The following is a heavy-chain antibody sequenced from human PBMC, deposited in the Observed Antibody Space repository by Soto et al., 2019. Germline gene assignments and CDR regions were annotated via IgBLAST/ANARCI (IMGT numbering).Heavy chain of an antibody. D-gene: IGHD3-22*01. V-gene: IGHV4-34*01. Sequence: SETLSLTCAVYGGSFSGYYGSWIRQPPGKGLEWIGEINHSGSTNYSPSFEGQVTISVDKSNNTAFLRWDKLKTSDTATYFCARRALDPSGHYYPYNWFDSWGQGTQVTVSS. CDR3: ARRALDPSGHYYPYNWFDS. J-gene: IGHJ5*01. CDR1: GGSFSGYY. CDR2: INHSGST.